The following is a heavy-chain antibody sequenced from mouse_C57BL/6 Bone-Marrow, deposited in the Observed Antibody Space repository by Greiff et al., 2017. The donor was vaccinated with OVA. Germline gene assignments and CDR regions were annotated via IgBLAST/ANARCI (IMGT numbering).Heavy chain of an antibody. Sequence: EVQLQESGGGLVQPGGSLKLSCAASGFTFSDYYMYWVRQTPEKRLEWVAYISNGGGSTYYPDTVKGRFTISRDNAKNTLYLQMSRLKSEDTAMYYCARRGYSNPYAMDYWGQGTSVTVSS. CDR3: ARRGYSNPYAMDY. V-gene: IGHV5-12*01. D-gene: IGHD2-5*01. J-gene: IGHJ4*01. CDR1: GFTFSDYY. CDR2: ISNGGGST.